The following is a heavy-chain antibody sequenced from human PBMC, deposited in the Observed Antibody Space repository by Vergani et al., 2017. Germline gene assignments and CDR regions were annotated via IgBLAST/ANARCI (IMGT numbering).Heavy chain of an antibody. CDR3: AKAGSVTSGSLQYNFYMDV. J-gene: IGHJ6*03. D-gene: IGHD3-10*01. CDR2: ISNDGSKK. Sequence: QVQLAESGGGRVQPGRSLRLSCAASGFSFSSHAIHWVRQAPGKGLEWVAVISNDGSKKYYADSVKGRLTNSRDNSKNTLDLQMTSLRTQDTAVYYCAKAGSVTSGSLQYNFYMDVWGKGTTVTVS. V-gene: IGHV3-30*18. CDR1: GFSFSSHA.